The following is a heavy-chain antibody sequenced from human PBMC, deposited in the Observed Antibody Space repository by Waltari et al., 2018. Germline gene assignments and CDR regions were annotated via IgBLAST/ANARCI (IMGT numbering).Heavy chain of an antibody. CDR2: INSGGSA. CDR3: ARDDGNSGRFDY. Sequence: EVQLVESGGDLIQPGGSLRLSCAASGFTVRSNYMNWVRQAPGKGLEWVSVINSGGSAYYADFVKGRFTISRDNSRNTLFLQMDSLRAEDAAVYYCARDDGNSGRFDYWGQGTLVTVSS. V-gene: IGHV3-53*01. CDR1: GFTVRSNY. D-gene: IGHD1-26*01. J-gene: IGHJ4*02.